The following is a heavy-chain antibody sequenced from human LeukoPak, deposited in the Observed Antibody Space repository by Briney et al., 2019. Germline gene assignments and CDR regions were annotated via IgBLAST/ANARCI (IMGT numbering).Heavy chain of an antibody. Sequence: PSQTLSLTCTVSGGSISSGSYYWNWIRHPAGKGLEWIGRIYINGITNYNPSLKSRVTMSVDTSKNHFSLNLSSVTAADTAVYYCARSSVGSGSNFDYWGQGTLVTVSS. CDR1: GGSISSGSYY. CDR2: IYINGIT. J-gene: IGHJ4*02. CDR3: ARSSVGSGSNFDY. V-gene: IGHV4-61*02. D-gene: IGHD3-10*01.